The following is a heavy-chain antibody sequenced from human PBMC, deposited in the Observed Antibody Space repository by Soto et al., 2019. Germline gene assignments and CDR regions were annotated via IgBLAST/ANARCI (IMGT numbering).Heavy chain of an antibody. CDR1: GGSISSSSYY. CDR3: ATPGPVGAEYNWFDP. V-gene: IGHV4-39*01. Sequence: SETLSLTCTVSGGSISSSSYYWGWIRQPPGKGLEWIGSIYYSGSTYYNPSLKSRVTISVDTSKNQFSLKLSSVTAADTAVYYCATPGPVGAEYNWFDPWGQGPLVPFSS. CDR2: IYYSGST. J-gene: IGHJ5*02.